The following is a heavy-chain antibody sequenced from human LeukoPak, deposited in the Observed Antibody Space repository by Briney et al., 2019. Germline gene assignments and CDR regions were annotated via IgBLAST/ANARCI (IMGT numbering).Heavy chain of an antibody. CDR3: ARIVVVVAATPPYYYGMDV. D-gene: IGHD2-15*01. V-gene: IGHV4-31*03. Sequence: SETLSLTCTVSGGSISSGGYYWSWIRQHPGKGLEWIGYIYYSGSTYYNPSLKSRVTISVDTSKNQFSLKLSSVTAADTAVYYCARIVVVVAATPPYYYGMDVWGQGTTVTVSS. J-gene: IGHJ6*02. CDR2: IYYSGST. CDR1: GGSISSGGYY.